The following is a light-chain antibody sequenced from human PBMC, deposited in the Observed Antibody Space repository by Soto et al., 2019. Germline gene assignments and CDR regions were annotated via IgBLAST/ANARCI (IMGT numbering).Light chain of an antibody. CDR1: QSVSNDF. Sequence: EIVLTQSPGILSLSPGERATLSCRASQSVSNDFLAWYQQKPGQAPRLLIYGASTRATDVPDRFSGSGSGADFTLSISRLEPEDFAVYYCQQYNNWLWTFGQGTKVDIK. CDR2: GAS. V-gene: IGKV3-20*01. CDR3: QQYNNWLWT. J-gene: IGKJ1*01.